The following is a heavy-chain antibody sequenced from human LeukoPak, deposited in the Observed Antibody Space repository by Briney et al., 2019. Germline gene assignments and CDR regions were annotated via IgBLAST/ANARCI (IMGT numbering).Heavy chain of an antibody. D-gene: IGHD2-15*01. CDR2: INHSGST. J-gene: IGHJ4*02. CDR3: ARGLSAIVY. V-gene: IGHV4-34*01. Sequence: SETLSLTCAVYGGSFSGYYWSWTRQPPGKGLEWIGEINHSGSTNYNPSLKSRVTISVDTSKNQFSLKLSSVTAADTAVYYCARGLSAIVYWGQGTLVTVSS. CDR1: GGSFSGYY.